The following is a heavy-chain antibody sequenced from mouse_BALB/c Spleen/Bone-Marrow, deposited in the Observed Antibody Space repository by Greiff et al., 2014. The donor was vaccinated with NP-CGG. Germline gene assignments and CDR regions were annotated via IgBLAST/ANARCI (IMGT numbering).Heavy chain of an antibody. CDR2: IYPGDGDT. V-gene: IGHV1-80*01. Sequence: QVQLQQSGAELVRPGSSVKISCKASGYVFSTYWMNWVKQRPGQGLEWIGQIYPGDGDTNYNGKFKGTATLTADKSSSTAYMQLSSLTSEDSAVYFCARSGYGSSYVYWGQGTTLTVSS. CDR1: GYVFSTYW. D-gene: IGHD1-1*01. J-gene: IGHJ2*01. CDR3: ARSGYGSSYVY.